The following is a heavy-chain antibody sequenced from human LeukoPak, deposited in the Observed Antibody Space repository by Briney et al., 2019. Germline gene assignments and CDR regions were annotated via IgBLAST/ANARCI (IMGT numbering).Heavy chain of an antibody. J-gene: IGHJ4*02. CDR2: IYYGGTT. V-gene: IGHV4-39*07. Sequence: SETLSLTCTVSGGSITSGSYYWGWIRQPPGKGLEWIGSIYYGGTTYYSPSLKSRVTISVDTSKNQFSLRLSSVTAADTAVYYCARAMVGYSSGWLQKYYFDYWGQGTLVTVSS. D-gene: IGHD6-19*01. CDR1: GGSITSGSYY. CDR3: ARAMVGYSSGWLQKYYFDY.